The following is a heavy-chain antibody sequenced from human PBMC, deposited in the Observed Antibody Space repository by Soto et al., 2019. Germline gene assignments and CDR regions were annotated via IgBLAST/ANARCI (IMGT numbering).Heavy chain of an antibody. CDR3: ARAAAGSSVFDY. D-gene: IGHD6-13*01. J-gene: IGHJ4*02. V-gene: IGHV2-70*01. Sequence: SGPTLVNPTQTLTLTCTSSGFSLSTSGMCVSWIRQPPGKALEWLALIDWDDDKYYSTSLKTRLTISKDTSKNQVVLTMTNMDPVDTATYYCARAAAGSSVFDYWGQGTLVTVSS. CDR1: GFSLSTSGMC. CDR2: IDWDDDK.